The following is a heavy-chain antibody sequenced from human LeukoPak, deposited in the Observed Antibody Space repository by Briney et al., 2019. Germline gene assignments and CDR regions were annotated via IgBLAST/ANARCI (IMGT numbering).Heavy chain of an antibody. CDR1: GFTFSSYW. CDR2: INHSGST. J-gene: IGHJ4*02. D-gene: IGHD2-8*01. CDR3: ARGNRHCTNGVCYGFDY. Sequence: GSLRLSCAASGFTFSSYWMSWIRQPPGKGLEWIGEINHSGSTNYNPSLKSRVTISVDTSKNQFSLKLSSVTAADTAVYYCARGNRHCTNGVCYGFDYWGQGTLVTVSS. V-gene: IGHV4-34*01.